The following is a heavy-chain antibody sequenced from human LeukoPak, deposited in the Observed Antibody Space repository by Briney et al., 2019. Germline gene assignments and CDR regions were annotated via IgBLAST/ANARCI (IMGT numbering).Heavy chain of an antibody. J-gene: IGHJ5*02. Sequence: GGSLRLSCAASGFTFSHHGMHWVRQAPGKGLEWVAFIRNDGSNDYYADSVKGRFTISRDNSKNNVYLQMHSLRVEDTAVYYCARETMAASGWFDPWGQGTLVTVSS. CDR1: GFTFSHHG. CDR3: ARETMAASGWFDP. V-gene: IGHV3-30*02. CDR2: IRNDGSND. D-gene: IGHD6-13*01.